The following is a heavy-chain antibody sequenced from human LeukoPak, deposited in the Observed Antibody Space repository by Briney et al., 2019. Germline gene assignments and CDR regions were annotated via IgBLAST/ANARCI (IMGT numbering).Heavy chain of an antibody. V-gene: IGHV4-59*01. CDR3: ARAVRGTRFDP. J-gene: IGHJ5*02. CDR1: GASISNYY. Sequence: SETPSLTCTVSGASISNYYWNWIRQPPGKGLEWIGSIYYSGSTNYNLSLKSRVTISLDTSKNQLSLKLSSVTAADTAVYYCARAVRGTRFDPWGQGTLVTVSS. CDR2: IYYSGST. D-gene: IGHD3-10*01.